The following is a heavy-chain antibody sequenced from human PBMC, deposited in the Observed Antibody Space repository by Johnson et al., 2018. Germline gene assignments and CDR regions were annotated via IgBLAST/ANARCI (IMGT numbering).Heavy chain of an antibody. CDR3: AKDVDLPLEPLDAFDI. J-gene: IGHJ3*02. V-gene: IGHV3-30*18. Sequence: QVQLVQSGGGVVQPGRSLRLSCAASGFTFSSSGMHWVRQAPGKGLEWVAVISYDGSNKYYADYVKGRFTISRDNSKNTLYLQMNSLRAEDTAVYYCAKDVDLPLEPLDAFDIWGQGTMVTVSS. CDR1: GFTFSSSG. CDR2: ISYDGSNK.